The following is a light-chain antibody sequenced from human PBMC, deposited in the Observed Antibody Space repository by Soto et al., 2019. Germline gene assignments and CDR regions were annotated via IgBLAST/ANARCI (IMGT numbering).Light chain of an antibody. CDR3: QQYKNWWT. CDR1: QSVSSS. Sequence: EIVMTQSPATLSVSPGERATLSCRASQSVSSSLAWYQQKPGQAPRLLIYGASTRATGIPARFSGSGSGTEFTLTISSLQSEDFGVYYCQQYKNWWTFGQGTKVEVK. CDR2: GAS. V-gene: IGKV3-15*01. J-gene: IGKJ1*01.